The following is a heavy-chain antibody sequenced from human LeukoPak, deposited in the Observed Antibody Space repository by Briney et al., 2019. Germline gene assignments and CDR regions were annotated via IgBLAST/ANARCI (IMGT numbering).Heavy chain of an antibody. D-gene: IGHD3-10*01. CDR3: AREGYYGSGSPPSLYFDY. Sequence: GGSLRLSCAASGFTLRSYWMTWVRQAPGKGLEWVAVTSSDLNVKLYADSVKGRFTISRDSSRSTLYLQMNSLRPENTAIYYCAREGYYGSGSPPSLYFDYWGQGTLVTVSS. CDR2: TSSDLNVK. CDR1: GFTLRSYW. V-gene: IGHV3-30*03. J-gene: IGHJ4*02.